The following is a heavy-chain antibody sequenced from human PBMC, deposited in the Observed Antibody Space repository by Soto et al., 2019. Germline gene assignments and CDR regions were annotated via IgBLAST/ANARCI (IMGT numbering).Heavy chain of an antibody. CDR3: ARDRTEYYDILTGYPTAPDY. J-gene: IGHJ4*02. CDR1: GFTFSSYA. Sequence: GGSLRLSCAASGFTFSSYAMHWVRQAPGKGLEWVAVISYDGSNKYYADSVKGRFTISRDNSKNTLYLQMNSLRAEDTAVYYCARDRTEYYDILTGYPTAPDYWGQGTLVTVSS. CDR2: ISYDGSNK. D-gene: IGHD3-9*01. V-gene: IGHV3-30-3*01.